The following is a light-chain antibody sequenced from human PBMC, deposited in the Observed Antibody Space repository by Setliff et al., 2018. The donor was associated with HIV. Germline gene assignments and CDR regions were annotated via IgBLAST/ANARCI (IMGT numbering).Light chain of an antibody. Sequence: TLSLSPGEGATLSCRASQTVNSYLAWYQQRPGQAPRLFIYDASNRATGIPARFSGSGSGTDFTLTISSLEPVDFAVYYCQQRNSWPFTFGPGTKVDIK. CDR1: QTVNSY. J-gene: IGKJ3*01. V-gene: IGKV3-11*01. CDR2: DAS. CDR3: QQRNSWPFT.